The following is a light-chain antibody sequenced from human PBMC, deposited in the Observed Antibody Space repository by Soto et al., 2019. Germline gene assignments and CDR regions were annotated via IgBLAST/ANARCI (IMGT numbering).Light chain of an antibody. Sequence: DIVMTQSPDSLAVSLGERATINCKSSQSVLYNSNNKNYLAWYQQKPGQPPKLLIYWASTRESGVPDRFSGSGSGTDFSLTISSLQAEDVAVYYCQQYYTTLTFGQGTKVEIK. CDR1: QSVLYNSNNKNY. CDR2: WAS. V-gene: IGKV4-1*01. CDR3: QQYYTTLT. J-gene: IGKJ1*01.